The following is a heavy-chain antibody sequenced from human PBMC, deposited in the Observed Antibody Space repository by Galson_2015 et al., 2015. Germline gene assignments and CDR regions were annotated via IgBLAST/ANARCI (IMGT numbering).Heavy chain of an antibody. CDR2: IWYDGSNK. CDR3: ARDTIVVVPAAIQTYAGYYMDV. Sequence: SLRLSCAASGFTFSSYGMHWVRQAPGKGLEWVAVIWYDGSNKYYADSVKGRFTISRDNSKNTLYLQMNSLRAEDTAVYYCARDTIVVVPAAIQTYAGYYMDVWGKGTTVTVSS. J-gene: IGHJ6*03. D-gene: IGHD2-2*01. V-gene: IGHV3-33*01. CDR1: GFTFSSYG.